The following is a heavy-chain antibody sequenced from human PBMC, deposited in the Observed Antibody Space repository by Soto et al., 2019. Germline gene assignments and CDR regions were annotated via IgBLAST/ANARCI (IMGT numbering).Heavy chain of an antibody. D-gene: IGHD6-6*01. CDR1: GYTFTGYY. CDR3: ARDGAIAALSSRVDNWFDP. J-gene: IGHJ5*02. V-gene: IGHV1-2*04. CDR2: INPNSGGT. Sequence: GASVKVSCKASGYTFTGYYMHWVRQAPGQGLEWMGWINPNSGGTNYAQKFQGWVTMTRDTSISTAYMELSRLRSDDTAVYYCARDGAIAALSSRVDNWFDPWGQGTLVTVSS.